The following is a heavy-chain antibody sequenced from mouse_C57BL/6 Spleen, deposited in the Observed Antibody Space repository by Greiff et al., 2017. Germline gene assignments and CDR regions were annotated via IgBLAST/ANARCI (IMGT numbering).Heavy chain of an antibody. J-gene: IGHJ1*03. CDR1: GFTFSDYG. CDR2: ISSGSSTI. CDR3: AREGIYYGNWYFDV. V-gene: IGHV5-17*01. Sequence: VQLKESGGGLVKPGGSLKLSCAASGFTFSDYGMHWVRQAPEKGLEWVAYISSGSSTIYYADTVKGRFTISRDNAKNTLFLQMTSLRSEDTAMYYCAREGIYYGNWYFDVWGTGTTVTVSS. D-gene: IGHD2-1*01.